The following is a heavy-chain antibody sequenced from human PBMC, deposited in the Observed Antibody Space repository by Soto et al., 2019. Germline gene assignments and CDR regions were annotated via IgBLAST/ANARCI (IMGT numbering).Heavy chain of an antibody. J-gene: IGHJ4*02. CDR2: IEQGGST. D-gene: IGHD3-10*01. V-gene: IGHV4-34*02. Sequence: QVQLQQWGTRLLKPSETLSLTCAVFGESFSGHYWSWIRQTPGKGLKWIGEIEQGGSTNYNPSLKSRVRMSVDTTRKQFSLRLNSVIAADTAVYYCARAPMVRGVPLDFDYWGQGTLVTVSS. CDR1: GESFSGHY. CDR3: ARAPMVRGVPLDFDY.